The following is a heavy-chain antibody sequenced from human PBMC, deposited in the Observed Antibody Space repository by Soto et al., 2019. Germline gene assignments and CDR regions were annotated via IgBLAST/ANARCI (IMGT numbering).Heavy chain of an antibody. Sequence: LRLSCAASGFTFSGYGMHWVRQAPGKGLEWVAVISYHGRNKYYVDSVKGRFTISRDDSKNTLYLQMDSVRAEDTAVYYCVKDGSLEVPDVPLEEYYFDHWGQGTLVTVSS. D-gene: IGHD3-3*01. CDR3: VKDGSLEVPDVPLEEYYFDH. J-gene: IGHJ4*02. V-gene: IGHV3-30*18. CDR2: ISYHGRNK. CDR1: GFTFSGYG.